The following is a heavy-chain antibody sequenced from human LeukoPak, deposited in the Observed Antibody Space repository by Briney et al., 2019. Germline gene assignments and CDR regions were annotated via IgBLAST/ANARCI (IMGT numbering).Heavy chain of an antibody. CDR3: ARYSSSSGGPSYYLDY. CDR2: ISGDGSGT. D-gene: IGHD6-6*01. V-gene: IGHV3-74*01. CDR1: AFTLRNYW. Sequence: GGSLRLSCAASAFTLRNYWMHWVRQVPGRGLVWVSRISGDGSGTNYADSVEGRFTISRDNAKNTVYLQINNLRAQDTAVYFCARYSSSSGGPSYYLDYWGQGTLVSVSS. J-gene: IGHJ4*02.